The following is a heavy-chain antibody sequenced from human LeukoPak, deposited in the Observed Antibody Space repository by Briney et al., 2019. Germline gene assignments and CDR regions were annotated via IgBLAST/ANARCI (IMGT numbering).Heavy chain of an antibody. CDR1: GFTFSDYY. V-gene: IGHV3-11*03. CDR2: ISSSSSYT. Sequence: GGSLILCCATSGFTFSDYYMSWIRQATAKGLEWVSHISSSSSYTNYADSVKGRFTISRDNAKNSLYLQMNSLRAEDTAVYYCAKLLSGSYYTDYFDYWGQGTLVTVSS. J-gene: IGHJ4*02. D-gene: IGHD1-26*01. CDR3: AKLLSGSYYTDYFDY.